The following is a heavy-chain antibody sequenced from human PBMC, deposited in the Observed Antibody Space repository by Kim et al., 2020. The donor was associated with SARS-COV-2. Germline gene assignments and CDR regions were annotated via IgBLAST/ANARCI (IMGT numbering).Heavy chain of an antibody. CDR3: ARGMGDY. CDR2: DEHIT. Sequence: DEHITSYADSVKGRFTINRDYAKNTLYLQMNNLRDGGTAVYYCARGMGDYWGQGTLVSVSS. V-gene: IGHV3-74*01. J-gene: IGHJ4*02.